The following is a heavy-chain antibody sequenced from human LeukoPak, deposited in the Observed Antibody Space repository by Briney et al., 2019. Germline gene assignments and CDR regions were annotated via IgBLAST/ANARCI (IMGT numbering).Heavy chain of an antibody. D-gene: IGHD4-17*01. CDR2: MNHNSGNT. V-gene: IGHV1-8*01. J-gene: IGHJ4*02. Sequence: GASVKVSCKASGYTFTSYDINWVRQATGQGLEWMGWMNHNSGNTGYAQKLQGRVTMTRNPSIGTAYMELSRLRSEDTAVYYYARIVTTGVRDYWGQGTLVTVSS. CDR1: GYTFTSYD. CDR3: ARIVTTGVRDY.